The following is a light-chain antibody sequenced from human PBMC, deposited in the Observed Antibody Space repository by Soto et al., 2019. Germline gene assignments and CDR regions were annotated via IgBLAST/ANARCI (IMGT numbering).Light chain of an antibody. Sequence: DIQMTQSPSTLSASVGDRVTITCRASQSISSWLAWYQQKPGKAPKLLIYKASSLESGVPSRFSGSGSGTEVTLTISSLQPDDFATYYCQQYNSYAWTFGQETKVEIK. V-gene: IGKV1-5*03. CDR3: QQYNSYAWT. CDR2: KAS. J-gene: IGKJ1*01. CDR1: QSISSW.